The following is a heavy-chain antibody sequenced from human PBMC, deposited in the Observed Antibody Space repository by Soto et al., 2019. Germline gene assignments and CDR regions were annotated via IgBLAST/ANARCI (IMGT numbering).Heavy chain of an antibody. J-gene: IGHJ3*02. CDR2: ISSSGGNT. Sequence: GGSLRLSCAASGFTLSNYAVNWVRQAPGKGLEWVSSISSSGGNTYYADSVKGRFTISRDNSKNTLYLQMNSLRAEDTAVYYCANPVRGAFDIWGQGTMVTVSS. V-gene: IGHV3-23*01. CDR1: GFTLSNYA. CDR3: ANPVRGAFDI.